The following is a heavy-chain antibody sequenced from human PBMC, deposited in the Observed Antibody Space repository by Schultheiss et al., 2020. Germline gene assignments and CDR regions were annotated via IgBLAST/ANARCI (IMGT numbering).Heavy chain of an antibody. V-gene: IGHV3-15*01. CDR1: GFTFSNAW. CDR3: TTDIVLMVYATAGESY. D-gene: IGHD2-8*01. J-gene: IGHJ4*02. Sequence: WGSLRLSCAASGFTFSNAWMSWVRQAPGKGLEWVGRIKSKTDGGTTDYAAPVKGRFTISRDDSKNTLYLQMNSLKTEDTAVYYCTTDIVLMVYATAGESYWGQGTLVTVSS. CDR2: IKSKTDGGTT.